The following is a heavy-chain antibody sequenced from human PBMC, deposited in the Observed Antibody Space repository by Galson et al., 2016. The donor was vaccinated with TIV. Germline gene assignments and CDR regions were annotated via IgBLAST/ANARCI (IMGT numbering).Heavy chain of an antibody. Sequence: TLSLTCSVSGGSISTGSYYWTWIRQPAGKGLEWIGRIYPSGTTHYNPSLKSRVTISVDKSRSQFSLKLSSVTAADTAVYYCARERLGSGYHITSDAFDIWGQGTLVTVSS. V-gene: IGHV4-61*02. D-gene: IGHD3-3*01. J-gene: IGHJ3*02. CDR1: GGSISTGSYY. CDR2: IYPSGTT. CDR3: ARERLGSGYHITSDAFDI.